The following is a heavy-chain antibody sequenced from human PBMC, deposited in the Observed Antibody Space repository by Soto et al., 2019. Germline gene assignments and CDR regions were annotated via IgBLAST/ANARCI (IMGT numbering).Heavy chain of an antibody. V-gene: IGHV4-30-4*01. Sequence: PSETLSLTCTVSGGSISSGDYYWSWIRQPPGKGLEWIGYIYYSGSTYYNPSLKSRVTISVDTSKNQFSLKLSSVTAADTAVYYCARDGVWFGDGVAYYYGMDVWGQGTTVNVSS. J-gene: IGHJ6*02. D-gene: IGHD3-10*01. CDR3: ARDGVWFGDGVAYYYGMDV. CDR1: GGSISSGDYY. CDR2: IYYSGST.